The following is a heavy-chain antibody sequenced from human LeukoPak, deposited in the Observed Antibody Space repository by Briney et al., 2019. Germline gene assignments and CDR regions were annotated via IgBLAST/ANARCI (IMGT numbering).Heavy chain of an antibody. D-gene: IGHD3-22*01. CDR2: IYYSGST. CDR1: GFSISSSSYY. J-gene: IGHJ4*02. V-gene: IGHV4-39*01. CDR3: AKHPNYYDSSGFSPDY. Sequence: PSETLSLTCTVSGFSISSSSYYWGWIRQPPGKGLDWTVSIYYSGSTYYNPSLKSRVTISVDTSKNQFSLKLSSVTAADTAVYYCAKHPNYYDSSGFSPDYWGQGTLVTVSS.